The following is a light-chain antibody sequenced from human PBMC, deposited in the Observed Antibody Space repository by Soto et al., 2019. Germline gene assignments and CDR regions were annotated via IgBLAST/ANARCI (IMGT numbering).Light chain of an antibody. CDR1: QTISSW. CDR2: KAS. V-gene: IGKV1-5*03. Sequence: DIQMTQSPSTLSGSVGDSVTITCRASQTISSWLAWYQQKPGKAPKLMIYKASTLKSGVPSRFSGSGSGTEFTLTISSLQPDDLATYYCQHYNSYSEAFGQGTKVDI. CDR3: QHYNSYSEA. J-gene: IGKJ1*01.